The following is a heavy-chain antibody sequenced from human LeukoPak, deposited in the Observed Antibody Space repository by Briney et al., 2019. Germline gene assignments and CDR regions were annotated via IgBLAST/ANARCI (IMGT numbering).Heavy chain of an antibody. Sequence: SGGSLRLSCAASGFTFSSYSMNWVRQAPGKGLEWVSSTSSSSSYIYYADSVKGRFTISRDNAKNSLYLQMNSLRAEDTAVYYCARGGFGESTGYYFDYWGQGTLVTVSS. J-gene: IGHJ4*02. V-gene: IGHV3-21*01. CDR3: ARGGFGESTGYYFDY. CDR1: GFTFSSYS. D-gene: IGHD3-10*01. CDR2: TSSSSSYI.